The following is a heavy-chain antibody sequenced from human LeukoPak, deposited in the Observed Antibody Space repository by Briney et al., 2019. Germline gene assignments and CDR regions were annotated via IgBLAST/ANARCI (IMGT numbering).Heavy chain of an antibody. CDR3: ARGRGLPGPLDY. V-gene: IGHV3-7*01. D-gene: IGHD3-10*01. Sequence: GGSLRLSCVASGFTFSSSWMTWVRQAPGKGLEWVASIREDGSQKTAVDSVRGRFTISRDNAKNSLYLQMNSLRAEDTAVYYCARGRGLPGPLDYWGQGTLVTVSS. CDR2: IREDGSQK. J-gene: IGHJ4*02. CDR1: GFTFSSSW.